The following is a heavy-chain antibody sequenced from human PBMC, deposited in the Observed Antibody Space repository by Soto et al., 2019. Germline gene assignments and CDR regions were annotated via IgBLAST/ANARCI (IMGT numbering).Heavy chain of an antibody. D-gene: IGHD2-15*01. J-gene: IGHJ4*02. Sequence: QVQLVQSGAEVKKPGSSVKVSCKASGGTFSSYAISWVRQAPGQGLEWMGGIIPIFGTANYAQKFQGRVTITADESTSTAYIELSSLRSEDTAVYYCARGPYIVVVVAASDYFDYWGQGTLVTVSS. CDR2: IIPIFGTA. V-gene: IGHV1-69*01. CDR3: ARGPYIVVVVAASDYFDY. CDR1: GGTFSSYA.